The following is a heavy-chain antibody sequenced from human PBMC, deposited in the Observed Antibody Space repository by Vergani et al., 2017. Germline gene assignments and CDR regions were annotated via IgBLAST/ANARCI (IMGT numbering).Heavy chain of an antibody. D-gene: IGHD2-15*01. CDR2: IYPVGTT. V-gene: IGHV3-66*02. CDR3: TRDEVVVHAAGYNSYGMEV. CDR1: GFTLIDSY. J-gene: IGHJ6*02. Sequence: EVQLLESGGGLVQRGGSLRLSCEVSGFTLIDSYVHWVRQAPGKGLGWVAIIYPVGTTYTADSVMGRLSTSKDNTGNTGYLDLDHVKPEDTAVYYCTRDEVVVHAAGYNSYGMEVWGHGTTVIVSS.